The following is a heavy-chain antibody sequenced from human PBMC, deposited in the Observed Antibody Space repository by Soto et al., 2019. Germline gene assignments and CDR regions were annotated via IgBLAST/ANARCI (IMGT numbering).Heavy chain of an antibody. CDR3: ATYHGGNSHAFDI. CDR1: GGTFSSYA. D-gene: IGHD2-21*02. CDR2: IIPIFGTA. Sequence: ASVKVSCKASGGTFSSYAISWLRQAPGQGLEWMGGIIPIFGTANYAQKFQGRVTITADESTSTAYMELSSLRSEDTAVYYCATYHGGNSHAFDIWGQGTMVTVSS. V-gene: IGHV1-69*13. J-gene: IGHJ3*02.